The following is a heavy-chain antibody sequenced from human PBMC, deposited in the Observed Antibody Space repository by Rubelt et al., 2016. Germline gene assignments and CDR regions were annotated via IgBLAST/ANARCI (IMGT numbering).Heavy chain of an antibody. CDR2: INHSGST. J-gene: IGHJ4*02. V-gene: IGHV4-34*02. CDR3: ARGSRPHSSFGHLDS. CDR1: AGSFSDYY. Sequence: QVQLQQWGAGLLKPSETLSLTCAVYAGSFSDYYWTWIRQSPGKGLEWVGEINHSGSTNYNPSLKSRATISVDTARLQFALKLTSVTAADTAVYHWARGSRPHSSFGHLDSWGQGTLVTVSS. D-gene: IGHD3-16*01.